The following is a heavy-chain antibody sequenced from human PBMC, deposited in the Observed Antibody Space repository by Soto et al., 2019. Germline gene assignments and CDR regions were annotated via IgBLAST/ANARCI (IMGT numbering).Heavy chain of an antibody. J-gene: IGHJ4*02. Sequence: ASVKVSCKASGYTFTVYYMHWVRQAPGQGLEWMGWINPNSGGTNYAQKFQGWVTMIRDTSISTAYMELSRLRSDDTAVYYCARGIAVAGTEFFDYWGQGTLVTVSS. CDR1: GYTFTVYY. D-gene: IGHD6-19*01. CDR3: ARGIAVAGTEFFDY. CDR2: INPNSGGT. V-gene: IGHV1-2*04.